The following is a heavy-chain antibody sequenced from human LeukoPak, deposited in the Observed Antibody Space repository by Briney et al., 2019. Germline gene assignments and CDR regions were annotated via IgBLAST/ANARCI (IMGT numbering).Heavy chain of an antibody. Sequence: GGSLRLSCAASGFTFSSYSMNWVRQAPGKGLEWVSSISSSSYIYYADSVKGRFTISRDNAKNSLYLQMNSLRAEDTALYYCARDRGGIGYYMDVWGKGTTVTVSS. J-gene: IGHJ6*03. CDR1: GFTFSSYS. D-gene: IGHD3-16*02. V-gene: IGHV3-21*01. CDR2: ISSSSYI. CDR3: ARDRGGIGYYMDV.